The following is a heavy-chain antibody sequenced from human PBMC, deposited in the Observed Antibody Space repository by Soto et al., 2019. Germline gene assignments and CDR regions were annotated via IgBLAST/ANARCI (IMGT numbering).Heavy chain of an antibody. CDR2: VSTYNGDT. D-gene: IGHD3-3*01. V-gene: IGHV1-18*04. CDR3: ARGHFDFWSGYPIEY. Sequence: QVQLVQSGAEVRKHGASVKVSCKASGYTFSNYGIYWLRQAPGQGLEWLGWVSTYNGDTNYAQKFHDRVTMTTHTSTNTASLELRSLKSDDTAVYYCARGHFDFWSGYPIEYWGQGTSVTVSS. J-gene: IGHJ4*02. CDR1: GYTFSNYG.